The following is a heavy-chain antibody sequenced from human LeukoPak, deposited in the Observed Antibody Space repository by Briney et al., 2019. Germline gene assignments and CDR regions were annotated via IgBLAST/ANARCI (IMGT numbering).Heavy chain of an antibody. Sequence: SETLSLTCTVSGGSISSSSYYWGWIRQPPGKGLEWIGSIYYSGSTYYNPSLKSRVTISVDTSKNQFSLKLSSVTAADTAVYYCARDPWDYYDSSGPPHYFDYWGQGTLVTVSS. CDR1: GGSISSSSYY. J-gene: IGHJ4*02. V-gene: IGHV4-39*07. CDR3: ARDPWDYYDSSGPPHYFDY. D-gene: IGHD3-22*01. CDR2: IYYSGST.